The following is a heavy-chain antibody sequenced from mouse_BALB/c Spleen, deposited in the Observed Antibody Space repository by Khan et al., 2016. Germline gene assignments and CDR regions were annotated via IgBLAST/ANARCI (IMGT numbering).Heavy chain of an antibody. Sequence: EVELVESGGNLVKPGGSLKLSCAASGFTFSSYAMSWVRQPPEKRLEWVASIPSGGSTYYPDSVKGRFTISSDNDRYILYLLMCSLRSEDTAMYYCAGYYRYYEGYNYAMDDWGQVSSVTVSS. CDR2: IPSGGST. V-gene: IGHV5-6-5*01. CDR1: GFTFSSYA. J-gene: IGHJ4*01. CDR3: AGYYRYYEGYNYAMDD. D-gene: IGHD2-14*01.